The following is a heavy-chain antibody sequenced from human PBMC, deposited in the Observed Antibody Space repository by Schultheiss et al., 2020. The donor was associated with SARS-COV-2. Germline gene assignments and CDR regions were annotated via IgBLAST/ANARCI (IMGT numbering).Heavy chain of an antibody. D-gene: IGHD4-23*01. V-gene: IGHV4-38-2*01. CDR3: ARRSGNGYYYYMDV. Sequence: SETLSLTCAVSGYSISSGHYWGWIRQPPGKGLEWIGSIYHSGSTYYNPSLKSRVTISVDTSKNQFSLKLSSVTAADTAVYYCARRSGNGYYYYMDVWGKGTTVTVSS. CDR2: IYHSGST. J-gene: IGHJ6*03. CDR1: GYSISSGHY.